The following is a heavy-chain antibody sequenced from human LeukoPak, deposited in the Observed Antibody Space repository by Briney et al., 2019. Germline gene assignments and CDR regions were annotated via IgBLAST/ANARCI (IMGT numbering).Heavy chain of an antibody. CDR2: IYYSGST. CDR3: SYDSSGYRPNWFDP. V-gene: IGHV4-39*01. J-gene: IGHJ5*02. D-gene: IGHD3-22*01. CDR1: GGSISSSSYY. Sequence: SETLSLTCTVSGGSISSSSYYWGWIRQPPGKGLEWIGSIYYSGSTYYNPSLKSRVTISVDTSKNQFSLKLSSVTAADTAVYYCSYDSSGYRPNWFDPWGQGTLVTVSS.